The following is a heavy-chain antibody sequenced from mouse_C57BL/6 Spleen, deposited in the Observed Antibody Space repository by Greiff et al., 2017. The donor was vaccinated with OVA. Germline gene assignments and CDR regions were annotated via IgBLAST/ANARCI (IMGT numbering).Heavy chain of an antibody. V-gene: IGHV2-2*01. D-gene: IGHD2-1*01. J-gene: IGHJ4*01. CDR3: AREGDYGIYYYAMDY. CDR2: IWSGGST. CDR1: GFSLTSYG. Sequence: VQLQQSGPGLVQPSQILSITCTVSGFSLTSYGVHWVRQSPGKGLEWLGVIWSGGSTDYNAAFISRLSISKDNSKSQVFFKMNSLQADDTAIYYCAREGDYGIYYYAMDYWGQGTSVTVSS.